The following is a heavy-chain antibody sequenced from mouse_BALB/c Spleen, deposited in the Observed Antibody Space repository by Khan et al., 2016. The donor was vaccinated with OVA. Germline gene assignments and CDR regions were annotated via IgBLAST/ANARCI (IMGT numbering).Heavy chain of an antibody. D-gene: IGHD1-1*01. CDR2: ISYSGGT. J-gene: IGHJ2*01. CDR3: ARGNYYGYYFDY. V-gene: IGHV3-2*02. Sequence: VQLKESGPGLVKPSQSLSLTCTVTGYSITSGYAWNWIRQFPGNKLEWMGYISYSGGTSYNPSLKSRISITRDTSKNQFFLQLNSVTTEYTATYYCARGNYYGYYFDYWGQGTPLTVSS. CDR1: GYSITSGYA.